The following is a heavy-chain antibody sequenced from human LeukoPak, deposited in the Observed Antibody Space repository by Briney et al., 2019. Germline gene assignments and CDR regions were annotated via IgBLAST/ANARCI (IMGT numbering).Heavy chain of an antibody. CDR1: GDSISSSHYY. Sequence: MTSETLSLTCTVSGDSISSSHYYWGWLRQSPGKGLEWIGSIYSGGETHYNPSLNSRVTIFLDTSKNRFSLNLISVTATDTAVYYCVRDYSNFVQGDWGQGTLVTVSS. V-gene: IGHV4-39*02. CDR2: IYSGGET. CDR3: VRDYSNFVQGD. D-gene: IGHD4-11*01. J-gene: IGHJ4*02.